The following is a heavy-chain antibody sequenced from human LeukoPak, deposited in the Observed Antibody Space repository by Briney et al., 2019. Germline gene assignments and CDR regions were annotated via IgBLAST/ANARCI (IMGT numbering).Heavy chain of an antibody. Sequence: GGSLRLSCAASGFTFSNAWMSWVRQAPGRGLEWVGRIKSKTDGGTTDYAAPVKGRFTISRDDSKNTLYLQMNSLKTEDTAVYYCTTHRHPVAGPEYYYYMDVWGKGTTVTVSS. CDR1: GFTFSNAW. D-gene: IGHD6-19*01. J-gene: IGHJ6*03. CDR3: TTHRHPVAGPEYYYYMDV. CDR2: IKSKTDGGTT. V-gene: IGHV3-15*01.